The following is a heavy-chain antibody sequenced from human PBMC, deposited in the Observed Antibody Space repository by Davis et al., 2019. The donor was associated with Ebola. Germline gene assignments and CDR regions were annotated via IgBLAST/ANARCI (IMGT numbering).Heavy chain of an antibody. J-gene: IGHJ4*02. Sequence: GESLKISCAASGFTFSSYEMNWVRQAPGKGLEWVSYISSSGSTIYYADSVKGRFTISRDNSKNTLYLQMNSLRADDTAIYYCSKRIKAGAGAPSDYWGQGTLVTVSS. CDR2: ISSSGSTI. CDR3: SKRIKAGAGAPSDY. D-gene: IGHD6-13*01. CDR1: GFTFSSYE. V-gene: IGHV3-48*03.